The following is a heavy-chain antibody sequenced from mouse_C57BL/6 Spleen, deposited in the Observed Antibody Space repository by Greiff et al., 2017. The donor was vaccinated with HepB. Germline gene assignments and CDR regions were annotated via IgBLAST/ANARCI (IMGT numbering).Heavy chain of an antibody. CDR2: IDPETGGT. J-gene: IGHJ3*01. CDR3: TREGFYYGPFAY. Sequence: QQSGAELVRPGASVTLSCKASGYTFTDYEMHWVKQTPVHGLEWIGAIDPETGGTAYNQKFKGKAILTADKSSSTAYMELRSLTSEDSAVYYCTREGFYYGPFAYWGQGTLVTVSA. CDR1: GYTFTDYE. D-gene: IGHD1-2*01. V-gene: IGHV1-15*01.